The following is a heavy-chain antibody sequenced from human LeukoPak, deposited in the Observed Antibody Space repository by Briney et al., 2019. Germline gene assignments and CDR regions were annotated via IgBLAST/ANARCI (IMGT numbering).Heavy chain of an antibody. Sequence: GGSLRLSCAASGFTFSSYGMHWVRQAPGKGLEWVAVISYDGSNKYYADSVKGRFTISRDNSKNTLYLQMNSLRAEDTAVYYCAKSSGYCSSTSCSYYFDYWGQGTLDTVSS. D-gene: IGHD2-2*01. CDR1: GFTFSSYG. J-gene: IGHJ4*02. CDR2: ISYDGSNK. CDR3: AKSSGYCSSTSCSYYFDY. V-gene: IGHV3-30*18.